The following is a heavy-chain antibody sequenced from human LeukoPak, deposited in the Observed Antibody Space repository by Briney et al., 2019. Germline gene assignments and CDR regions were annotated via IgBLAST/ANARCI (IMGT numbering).Heavy chain of an antibody. CDR1: GYPFIDYI. Sequence: ASVKVSCKASGYPFIDYIIHWVRQAPGEGPQWMGWLNPDSGGTNYAPKFRGRVTMTRDTSLNTAYMELSSLTFDDTAVYYCARVYCPEDFCGAGSDAYDIWGQGTLVTVSS. D-gene: IGHD2-8*02. CDR3: ARVYCPEDFCGAGSDAYDI. J-gene: IGHJ3*02. V-gene: IGHV1-2*02. CDR2: LNPDSGGT.